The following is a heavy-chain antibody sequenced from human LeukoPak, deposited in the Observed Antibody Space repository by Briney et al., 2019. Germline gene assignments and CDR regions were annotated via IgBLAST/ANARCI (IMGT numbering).Heavy chain of an antibody. Sequence: GASVKVSCKASGYTFTSYAMNWVRQAPGQGLEWMGWINADNGNTKYAQEFQGRVTITRDTSASTAYMELSSLRSEDMAVYYCARKECSGGSCYFDYWGQGTLVTVSS. CDR3: ARKECSGGSCYFDY. J-gene: IGHJ4*02. CDR1: GYTFTSYA. D-gene: IGHD2-15*01. V-gene: IGHV1-3*03. CDR2: INADNGNT.